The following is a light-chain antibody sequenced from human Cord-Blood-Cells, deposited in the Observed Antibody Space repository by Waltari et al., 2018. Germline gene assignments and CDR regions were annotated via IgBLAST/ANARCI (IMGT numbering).Light chain of an antibody. CDR1: SSDVGGYNY. Sequence: QSALTQPASVSGSPGQSITISSTGTSSDVGGYNYVSWYQQHPGKAPKLMICDVSNRPSGVSNRFSGSKSGNTASLTISGLQAEDEADYYCSSYTSSSTLDVFGTGTKVTVL. J-gene: IGLJ1*01. V-gene: IGLV2-14*01. CDR2: DVS. CDR3: SSYTSSSTLDV.